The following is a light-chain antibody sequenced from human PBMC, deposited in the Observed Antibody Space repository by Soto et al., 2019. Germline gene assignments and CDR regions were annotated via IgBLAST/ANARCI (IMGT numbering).Light chain of an antibody. V-gene: IGLV2-14*01. J-gene: IGLJ1*01. CDR1: SSDFGDYNF. Sequence: QSALTQPASVSGSPGQSITISCTGTSSDFGDYNFVSWYQQRPGKAPKLMIYEVSSRPSGVSNRFSGSKSGNTASLTISGLQAEDEADYYCSSYRSSTYYVFGTGTKVTVL. CDR2: EVS. CDR3: SSYRSSTYYV.